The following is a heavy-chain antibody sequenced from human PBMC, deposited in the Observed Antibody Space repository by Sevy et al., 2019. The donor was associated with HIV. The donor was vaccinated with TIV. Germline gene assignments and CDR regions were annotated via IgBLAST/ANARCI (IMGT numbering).Heavy chain of an antibody. Sequence: GGSLRLSCAASGFTFGSYSMSWVRQAPGKGLEWVSYISSSSSSTYYADSVRGRFTISRDNVKNSLYLQMNSLRDDDTAVYYCARGTFGSDSATFGFWGQGTLVTVSS. CDR2: ISSSSSST. V-gene: IGHV3-48*02. CDR3: ARGTFGSDSATFGF. D-gene: IGHD2-21*02. J-gene: IGHJ4*02. CDR1: GFTFGSYS.